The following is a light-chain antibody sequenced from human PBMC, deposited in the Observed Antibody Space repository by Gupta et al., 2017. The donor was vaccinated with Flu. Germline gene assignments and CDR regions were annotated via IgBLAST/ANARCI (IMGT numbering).Light chain of an antibody. CDR2: RAS. V-gene: IGKV3-15*01. CDR1: QSVGSN. CDR3: HQYNSWKT. J-gene: IGKJ2*01. Sequence: EIVMTQSPATLSVSPGERATFSCRASQSVGSNFARYQQKPGQPPRLLIHRASVRATGTPLRFSGSGYGTDFTLTISSLRSEDSAVYFCHQYNSWKTFGQGTKL.